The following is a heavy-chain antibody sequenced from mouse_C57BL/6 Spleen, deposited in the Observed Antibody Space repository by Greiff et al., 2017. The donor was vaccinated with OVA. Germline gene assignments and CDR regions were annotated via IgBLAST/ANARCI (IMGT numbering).Heavy chain of an antibody. J-gene: IGHJ3*01. V-gene: IGHV1-53*01. D-gene: IGHD2-5*01. CDR1: GYTFTSYW. Sequence: QVHVKQPGTELVKPGASVKLSCKASGYTFTSYWMHWVKQRPGQGLEWIGNINPSNGGTNYNEKFKSKATLTVDKSSSTAYMQLSSLTSEDSAVYYCARGYYSNFAWFAYWGQGTLVTVSA. CDR3: ARGYYSNFAWFAY. CDR2: INPSNGGT.